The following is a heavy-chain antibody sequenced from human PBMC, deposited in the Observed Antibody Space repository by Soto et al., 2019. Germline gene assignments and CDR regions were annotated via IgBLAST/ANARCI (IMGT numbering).Heavy chain of an antibody. J-gene: IGHJ3*02. D-gene: IGHD3-22*01. V-gene: IGHV1-46*01. CDR3: ARDLGPHYDSSGPTLELGAFDI. CDR1: GYTFTSYY. CDR2: INPSGGST. Sequence: ASVKVSCKASGYTFTSYYMHWVRQAPGQGLEWMGIINPSGGSTSYAQKFQGRVTMTRDTSTSTVYMELSSLRSEDTAVYYCARDLGPHYDSSGPTLELGAFDIWGQGTMVTVSS.